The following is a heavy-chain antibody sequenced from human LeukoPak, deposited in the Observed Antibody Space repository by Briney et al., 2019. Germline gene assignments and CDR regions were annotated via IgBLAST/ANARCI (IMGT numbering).Heavy chain of an antibody. CDR3: ARVSSSWYYFDY. D-gene: IGHD6-13*01. CDR2: IYHSGST. V-gene: IGHV4-30-2*01. CDR1: GGSISSGGYS. J-gene: IGHJ4*02. Sequence: PSETLSLTCAVSGGSISSGGYSWSRIRQPPGKGLEWIGYIYHSGSTYYNPSLKSRVTISVDRSKNQFSLKLSSVTAADTAVYYCARVSSSWYYFDYWGQGTLVTVSS.